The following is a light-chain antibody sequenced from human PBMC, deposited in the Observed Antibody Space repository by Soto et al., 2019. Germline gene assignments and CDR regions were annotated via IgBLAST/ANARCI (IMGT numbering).Light chain of an antibody. CDR1: SSDVGAYNF. J-gene: IGLJ2*01. CDR2: EVD. V-gene: IGLV2-8*01. Sequence: QSVLTQPPSASGSPGQSVTISCTGTSSDVGAYNFVSWYQQHPGKAPKLMIYEVDKRPSGVPDRFSGSKSGNTASLTVSGLQAEDEADYYCSSYAGSKNLIFGGGTKVTVL. CDR3: SSYAGSKNLI.